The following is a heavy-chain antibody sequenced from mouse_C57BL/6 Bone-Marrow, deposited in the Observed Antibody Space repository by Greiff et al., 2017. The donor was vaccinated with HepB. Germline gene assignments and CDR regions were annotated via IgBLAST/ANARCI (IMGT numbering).Heavy chain of an antibody. Sequence: EVKVVESGGGLVKPGGSLKLSCAASGFTFSSYAMSWVRQTPEKRLEWVATISDGGSYTYYPDNVKGRFTISRDNAKNNLYLQMSHLKSEDTAMYYCARDLDTTVVALFAYWGQGTLVTVSA. CDR1: GFTFSSYA. CDR2: ISDGGSYT. CDR3: ARDLDTTVVALFAY. V-gene: IGHV5-4*01. D-gene: IGHD1-1*01. J-gene: IGHJ3*01.